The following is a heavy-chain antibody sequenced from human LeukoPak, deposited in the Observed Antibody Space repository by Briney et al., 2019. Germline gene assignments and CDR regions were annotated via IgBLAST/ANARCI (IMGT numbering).Heavy chain of an antibody. CDR2: INHSGST. Sequence: SETLSLTCTVSGGSISSYYWSWIRQPPGKGLEWIGEINHSGSTNYNPSLKSRVTISVDTSKNQFSLKLSSVTAADTAVYYCARRGTLFWNVVVTAISNPYYFDYWGQGTLVTVSS. D-gene: IGHD2-21*02. J-gene: IGHJ4*02. CDR1: GGSISSYY. V-gene: IGHV4-34*01. CDR3: ARRGTLFWNVVVTAISNPYYFDY.